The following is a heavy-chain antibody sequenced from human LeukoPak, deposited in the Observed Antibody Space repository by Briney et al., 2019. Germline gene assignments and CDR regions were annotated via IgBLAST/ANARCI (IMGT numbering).Heavy chain of an antibody. J-gene: IGHJ4*02. Sequence: ASVKVSCKASGYTFTDSGVSWVRQAPGQGLEWMGWISAYNGNTNYVQKFQGRVTMTTDISTSTAYMELRSLRSDDTAVFYCVRDLGVDTSMIFFDYWGQGTRVTVSS. CDR3: VRDLGVDTSMIFFDY. V-gene: IGHV1-18*01. D-gene: IGHD5-18*01. CDR1: GYTFTDSG. CDR2: ISAYNGNT.